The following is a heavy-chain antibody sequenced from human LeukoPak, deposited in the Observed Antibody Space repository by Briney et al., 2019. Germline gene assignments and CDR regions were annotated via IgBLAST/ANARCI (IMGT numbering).Heavy chain of an antibody. J-gene: IGHJ4*02. V-gene: IGHV1-18*01. D-gene: IGHD3-10*01. Sequence: ASVTVSCKASGYTFTSYGISWVRQAPGQGLEWMGWISAYNGNTNYAQKLQGRVTMTTDTSTSTAYMELRSLRSDDTAVYYCARSYGSGSYWGYYFDYWGQGTLVTVSS. CDR3: ARSYGSGSYWGYYFDY. CDR1: GYTFTSYG. CDR2: ISAYNGNT.